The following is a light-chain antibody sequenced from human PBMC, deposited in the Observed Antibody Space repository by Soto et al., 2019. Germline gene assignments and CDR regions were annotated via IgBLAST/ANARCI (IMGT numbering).Light chain of an antibody. J-gene: IGLJ2*01. V-gene: IGLV1-44*01. CDR1: SSNIGSNS. CDR2: SDD. CDR3: QSYDSSLSAVV. Sequence: QSVLTQPPSASGTPGQTVTISCSGSSSNIGSNSVNWYQQLPGAAPSLLIYSDDQRPSGVPDRFSGSKSGTSASLAISGLQSEDEADYYCQSYDSSLSAVVFGGGTKLTVL.